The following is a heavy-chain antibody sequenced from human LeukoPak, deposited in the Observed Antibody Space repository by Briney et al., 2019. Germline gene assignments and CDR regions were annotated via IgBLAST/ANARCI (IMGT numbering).Heavy chain of an antibody. CDR1: GFTFSSYW. CDR2: IKQDGSEK. V-gene: IGHV3-7*04. J-gene: IGHJ4*02. CDR3: AGGIVGATLDY. Sequence: PAGSLRISSAASGFTFSSYWMSWVRQGPGKGPSWVANIKQDGSEKYYVDSVKGRFTISRDNAKNSLYLQMNSLRAEDTAVYYCAGGIVGATLDYWGQGTLVTVSS. D-gene: IGHD1-26*01.